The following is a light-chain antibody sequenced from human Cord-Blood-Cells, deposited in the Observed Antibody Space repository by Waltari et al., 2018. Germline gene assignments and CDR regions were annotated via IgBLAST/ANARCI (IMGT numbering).Light chain of an antibody. V-gene: IGLV2-11*01. J-gene: IGLJ2*01. Sequence: SALTQPRSVSGSPGQSLTISCTGTSSVVGGYNSVSWYQQHPGKAPKLMIYDVSKRPPGVPDRFSGSKSGNTASLTISGLQAEDEADYYCCSYAGSYTLVFGGGTKLTVL. CDR3: CSYAGSYTLV. CDR2: DVS. CDR1: SSVVGGYNS.